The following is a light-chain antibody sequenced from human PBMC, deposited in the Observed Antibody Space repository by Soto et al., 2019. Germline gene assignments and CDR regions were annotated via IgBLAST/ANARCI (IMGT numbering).Light chain of an antibody. J-gene: IGLJ1*01. CDR3: SSYTISTTEV. Sequence: QSALTQPASVSGSPGQSITISCTGTSSDVGGYNYVSWYQHHPGKAPKLMIYDVSSRPSGVSYRFSGSKSGNTASLTISGLQAEDEADYYCSSYTISTTEVFGTGTKLTVL. CDR1: SSDVGGYNY. V-gene: IGLV2-14*03. CDR2: DVS.